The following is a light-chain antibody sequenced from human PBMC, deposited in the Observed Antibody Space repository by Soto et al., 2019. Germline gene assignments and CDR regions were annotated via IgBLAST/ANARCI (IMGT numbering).Light chain of an antibody. J-gene: IGKJ5*01. V-gene: IGKV3-11*01. CDR1: QSVSSY. Sequence: EIVLTQSPATLSLSPGERATLSCRASQSVSSYLAWYQQNPGQAPRLLXYDASNRATGIPARFSGSGSGTDFTLTISSLEPEDFAVYYGQQRSNWPPSITFGQGTRLEIK. CDR3: QQRSNWPPSIT. CDR2: DAS.